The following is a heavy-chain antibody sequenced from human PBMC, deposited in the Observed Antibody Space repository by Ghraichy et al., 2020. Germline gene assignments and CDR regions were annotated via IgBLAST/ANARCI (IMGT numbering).Heavy chain of an antibody. CDR3: ARGRAIRTRGKYCGGDCRNDGWGY. J-gene: IGHJ4*02. CDR1: GYTFTSYD. Sequence: ASVKVSCKASGYTFTSYDINWVRQATGQGLEWMGWMNPNSGNTGYAQKFQGRVTMTRNTSISTAYMELSSLRSEDTAVYYCARGRAIRTRGKYCGGDCRNDGWGYWGQGTLVTVSS. D-gene: IGHD2-21*01. V-gene: IGHV1-8*01. CDR2: MNPNSGNT.